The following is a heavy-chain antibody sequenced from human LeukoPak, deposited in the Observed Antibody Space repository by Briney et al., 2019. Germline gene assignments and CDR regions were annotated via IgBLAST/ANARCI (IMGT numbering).Heavy chain of an antibody. J-gene: IGHJ6*03. V-gene: IGHV3-48*03. Sequence: PGGSLRLSCAASGFTFSSYEMNWVRQAPGKGLEWVSYISSSGSTIYDADSVKGRFTISRDNSKNTLYLQMNSLRAEDTAVYYCATIPYCSSTSCYHSLYYYYYYMDVWGKGTTVTISS. CDR1: GFTFSSYE. CDR2: ISSSGSTI. CDR3: ATIPYCSSTSCYHSLYYYYYYMDV. D-gene: IGHD2-2*01.